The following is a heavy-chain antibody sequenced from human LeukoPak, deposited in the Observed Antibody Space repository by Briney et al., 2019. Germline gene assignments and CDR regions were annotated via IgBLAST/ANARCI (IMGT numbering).Heavy chain of an antibody. J-gene: IGHJ4*02. V-gene: IGHV3-11*06. CDR2: ISSSSSYT. Sequence: GGSLRLSCAASGFTFSDYYMSWIRQAPGKGLEWVSYISSSSSYTNYADSVKGRFTISRDNAKNSLYLQMNSLRDEDTALYYCTRDYGYSSSFDYWGQGTLVTVSS. CDR3: TRDYGYSSSFDY. CDR1: GFTFSDYY. D-gene: IGHD6-13*01.